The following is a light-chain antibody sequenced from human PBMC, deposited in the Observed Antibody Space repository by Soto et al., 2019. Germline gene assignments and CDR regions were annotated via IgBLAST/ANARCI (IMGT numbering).Light chain of an antibody. V-gene: IGKV3-20*01. CDR2: GAS. J-gene: IGKJ1*01. Sequence: EIVFTQSPGTLSLSPGERATLSCIASHSVSSSYLAWYQQKPGQAPRLLIYGASSRATGIPDRFSGSGSGKDFTLTISRLEPEDFAVYYCQQYGSSYPVAFGQGTKVDIK. CDR1: HSVSSSY. CDR3: QQYGSSYPVA.